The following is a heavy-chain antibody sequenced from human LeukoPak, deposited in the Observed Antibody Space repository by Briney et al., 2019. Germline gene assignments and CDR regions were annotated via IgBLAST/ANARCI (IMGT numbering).Heavy chain of an antibody. CDR2: ISYDGSNK. J-gene: IGHJ6*02. CDR3: ARDPNYVGYYNAMEV. CDR1: GLTFSSYA. Sequence: GGSLRLSCADSGLTFSSYAMHWVRQAPGKGLEWVAVISYDGSNKYYADSVKGRFTISTDNSKNTLYLQMNSLRAEDTAVYYCARDPNYVGYYNAMEVSGQG. D-gene: IGHD1-7*01. V-gene: IGHV3-30*04.